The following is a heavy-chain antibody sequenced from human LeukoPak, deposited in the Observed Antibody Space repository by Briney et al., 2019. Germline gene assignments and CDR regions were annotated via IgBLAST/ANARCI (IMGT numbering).Heavy chain of an antibody. J-gene: IGHJ5*02. CDR2: IIPIFGTA. CDR1: GGTFISYA. D-gene: IGHD6-13*01. V-gene: IGHV1-69*05. CDR3: ARVYSSSWSRFFDP. Sequence: ASVTVSFKASGGTFISYAISWVRQAPGQGLEWMGGIIPIFGTANYAQKFQGRVTITTDESTSTAYMELSSLRSDDTAVYYCARVYSSSWSRFFDPWGQGTLVTVSS.